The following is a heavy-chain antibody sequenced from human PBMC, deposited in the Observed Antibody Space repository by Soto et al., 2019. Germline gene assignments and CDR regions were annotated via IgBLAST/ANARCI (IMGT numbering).Heavy chain of an antibody. CDR3: ARSPTVGGGAGHYSSGMDV. CDR2: INAGNGNT. CDR1: GYTFTSYA. Sequence: SSVKVSCKASGYTFTSYAMHWVRQAPGQRLEWMGWINAGNGNTKYSQKFQGRVTITRDTSASTAYMELSSLRSEDTAVYYCARSPTVGGGAGHYSSGMDVWGPGTTVTV. D-gene: IGHD3-16*01. J-gene: IGHJ6*02. V-gene: IGHV1-3*01.